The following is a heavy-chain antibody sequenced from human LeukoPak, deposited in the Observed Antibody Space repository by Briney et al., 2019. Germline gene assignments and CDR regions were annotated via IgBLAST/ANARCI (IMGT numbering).Heavy chain of an antibody. CDR3: ARGRYYYDSSGSYWDAFDI. V-gene: IGHV4-38-2*02. J-gene: IGHJ3*02. CDR1: GYSIRSGYY. D-gene: IGHD3-22*01. CDR2: IYQSGST. Sequence: SETLSLTCTVSGYSIRSGYYWGWIRQPPGKGLEWIGSIYQSGSTYYNPSLKSRVTISVDTSKNQFSLKLSSVTAADTAVYYCARGRYYYDSSGSYWDAFDIWGQGTMVTVSS.